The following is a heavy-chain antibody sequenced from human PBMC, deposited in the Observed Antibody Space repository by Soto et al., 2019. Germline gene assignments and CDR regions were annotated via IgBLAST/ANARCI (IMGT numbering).Heavy chain of an antibody. D-gene: IGHD3-22*01. CDR1: GGSISSSSYY. V-gene: IGHV4-39*01. CDR3: ERKYYYDSSGSYYYYYYGMDV. CDR2: IYYSGST. Sequence: SSETLSLTCTVSGGSISSSSYYWGWIRQPPGKGLEWIGSIYYSGSTDYNPSLKSRVTISVDTSKNQFSLKLSSVTAADTAVYYCERKYYYDSSGSYYYYYYGMDVWGQGTTVTVSS. J-gene: IGHJ6*02.